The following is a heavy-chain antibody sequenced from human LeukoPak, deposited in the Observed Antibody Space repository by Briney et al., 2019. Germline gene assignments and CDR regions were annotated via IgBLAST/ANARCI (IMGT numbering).Heavy chain of an antibody. Sequence: ASVKVSCKVSGNSLRDTSIHWVRQAPGQWLEWMGGFEPEDGEPIFAQTFQGRLSMTEDTSTDTVHMELSSLTVEDTAVYYCATADKWEPLDYWGQGTLVTVSS. CDR1: GNSLRDTS. J-gene: IGHJ4*02. CDR2: FEPEDGEP. V-gene: IGHV1-24*01. CDR3: ATADKWEPLDY. D-gene: IGHD1-26*01.